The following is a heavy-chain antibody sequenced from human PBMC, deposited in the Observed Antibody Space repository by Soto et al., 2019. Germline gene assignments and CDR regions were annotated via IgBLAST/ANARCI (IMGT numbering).Heavy chain of an antibody. CDR2: ISAHSGDT. Sequence: QVNLVQSGAEVKKPGASVKVSCKASGYTFSNYALTWVRRAPGQGLEWMGWISAHSGDTNYAQKFQGRVTMTTVTPTSTAYPALRSLTADDTAVYYCARAITIMFVAPAACGEGTLVTVAS. V-gene: IGHV1-18*01. CDR1: GYTFSNYA. D-gene: IGHD5-12*01. CDR3: ARAITIMFVAPAA. J-gene: IGHJ5*02.